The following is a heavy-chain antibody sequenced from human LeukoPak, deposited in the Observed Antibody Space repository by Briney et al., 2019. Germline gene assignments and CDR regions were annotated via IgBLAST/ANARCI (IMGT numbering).Heavy chain of an antibody. Sequence: GASVKVSCKASGSYNMHWVRQAPGQGLEWMGMINPSGGSTSYAQNFQGTVTMTKDTSTTTVYMEPSSLRSEDTAVYFCASDLLGIGWGPYFDNWGQGTQFTVSS. CDR1: GSYN. D-gene: IGHD6-19*01. V-gene: IGHV1-46*01. CDR3: ASDLLGIGWGPYFDN. J-gene: IGHJ4*02. CDR2: INPSGGST.